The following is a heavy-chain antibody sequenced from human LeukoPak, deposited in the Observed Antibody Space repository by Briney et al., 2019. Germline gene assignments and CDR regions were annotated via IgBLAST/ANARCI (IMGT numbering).Heavy chain of an antibody. CDR1: GGSFGGYY. CDR2: INHNGDT. V-gene: IGHV4-34*01. D-gene: IGHD5-18*01. J-gene: IGHJ6*03. CDR3: ARNTWIKLHYYYYMDV. Sequence: SETLSLTCAVYGGSFGGYYWSWIRQAPGKGLEWIGEINHNGDTNYNPSLESRVTISVDTSKIQFSLKLNSVTAADTAVYYCARNTWIKLHYYYYMDVWGNGTTVTVSS.